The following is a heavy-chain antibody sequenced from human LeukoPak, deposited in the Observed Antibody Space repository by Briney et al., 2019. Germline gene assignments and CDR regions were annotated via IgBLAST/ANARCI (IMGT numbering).Heavy chain of an antibody. J-gene: IGHJ6*02. CDR2: IDPSDCYT. CDR1: GYRFTSYW. CDR3: ARARYCSSTSCYRDNYYYYGMDV. V-gene: IGHV5-10-1*01. D-gene: IGHD2-2*02. Sequence: GESLKISCKGSGYRFTSYWISWVRQMPGKGLEWMGRIDPSDCYTNYSPSFQGHVTIAADKSISTAYLQWSSLKASDTAMYYCARARYCSSTSCYRDNYYYYGMDVWGQGTTVTVSS.